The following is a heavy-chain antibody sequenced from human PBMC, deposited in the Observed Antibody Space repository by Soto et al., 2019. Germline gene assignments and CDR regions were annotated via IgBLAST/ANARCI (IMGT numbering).Heavy chain of an antibody. Sequence: EVQLLESGGGLVQPGGSLRLSCAASGFTFSSYAMSWVRQAPGKGLEWVSVISGNGGATYYADSVQGRFTISRDNSKTQLFLQMNSLRAEDTAVYYCAKDPHPNYGSETCYSGWGKGTTVTVSS. CDR3: AKDPHPNYGSETCYSG. J-gene: IGHJ6*04. D-gene: IGHD2-21*02. CDR1: GFTFSSYA. CDR2: ISGNGGAT. V-gene: IGHV3-23*01.